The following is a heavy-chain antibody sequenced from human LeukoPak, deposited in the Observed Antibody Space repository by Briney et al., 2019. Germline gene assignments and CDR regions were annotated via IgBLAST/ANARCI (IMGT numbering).Heavy chain of an antibody. CDR3: AREGYSSGWYYFDY. D-gene: IGHD6-19*01. V-gene: IGHV3-33*01. CDR1: GFTFSSYG. J-gene: IGHJ4*02. CDR2: IWYDGSNK. Sequence: GGSLRLSCAASGFTFSSYGMHWVRQAPGKGLEWVAVIWYDGSNKYYADSVKGRFTISRENSKNTLYLQMNSLRAEDTAVYYCAREGYSSGWYYFDYWGQGTLVTVSS.